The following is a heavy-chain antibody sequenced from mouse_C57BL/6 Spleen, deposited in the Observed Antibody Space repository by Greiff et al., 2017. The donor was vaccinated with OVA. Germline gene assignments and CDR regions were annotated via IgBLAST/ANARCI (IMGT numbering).Heavy chain of an antibody. CDR3: TRDYGSIYWYFDV. Sequence: QVQLQQSGPELVRPGASVPLSSKPSGYTFTDYEMHWVKQTPLHGLDWIGAIDPETGGTAYNQKFKGKAILTADKSSSTAYMELRSLTSEDSAVYYCTRDYGSIYWYFDVWGTGTTVTVSS. CDR2: IDPETGGT. CDR1: GYTFTDYE. J-gene: IGHJ1*03. V-gene: IGHV1-15*01. D-gene: IGHD1-1*01.